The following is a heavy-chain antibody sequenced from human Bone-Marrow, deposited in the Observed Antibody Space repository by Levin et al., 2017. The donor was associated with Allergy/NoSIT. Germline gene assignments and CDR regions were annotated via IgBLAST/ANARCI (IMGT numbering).Heavy chain of an antibody. CDR2: IRHKAYGGTT. D-gene: IGHD5-18*01. J-gene: IGHJ4*02. CDR3: TRGGAWIQYLDY. Sequence: GGSLRLSCTASGFTFSNYAMNWYRQTPGKRLEWVASIRHKAYGGTTEYAASVRGRFTISRDDSKSIAYLQMNSLKTEDTAVYYCTRGGAWIQYLDYWGQGTLVTVSS. CDR1: GFTFSNYA. V-gene: IGHV3-49*03.